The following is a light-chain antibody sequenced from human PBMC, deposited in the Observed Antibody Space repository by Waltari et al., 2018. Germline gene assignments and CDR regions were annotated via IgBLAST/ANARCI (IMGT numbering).Light chain of an antibody. V-gene: IGLV3-21*04. CDR2: YDS. Sequence: SYVLTQPPSVSVAPGETARITCGGDYIGSKSVHWYQRKPGQAPVLGIYYDSDRPSGIPERFSGSNSGNTATLTISRVEGDDEADFYCQVWDKSTDYAVFGGGTKLTVL. CDR3: QVWDKSTDYAV. CDR1: YIGSKS. J-gene: IGLJ3*02.